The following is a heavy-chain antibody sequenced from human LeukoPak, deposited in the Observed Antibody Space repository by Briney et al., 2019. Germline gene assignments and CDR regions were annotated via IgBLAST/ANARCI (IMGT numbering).Heavy chain of an antibody. D-gene: IGHD1-14*01. J-gene: IGHJ6*02. CDR2: ITSSSTFI. CDR3: ASTTAPYQPYGMDA. V-gene: IGHV3-21*06. Sequence: PGGSLRLSCSAAGFIFSTYSMNWVRQAPGKGLEWVSSITSSSTFIYYSDSVNGRFIIYRDDDKDSLYLQMNSLRVDDTAVYYCASTTAPYQPYGMDAWGQGTTVTVSS. CDR1: GFIFSTYS.